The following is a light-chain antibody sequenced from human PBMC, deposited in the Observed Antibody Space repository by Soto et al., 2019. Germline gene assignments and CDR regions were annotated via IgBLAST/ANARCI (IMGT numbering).Light chain of an antibody. CDR1: QSLLRSNGYVY. CDR2: LGS. Sequence: DVVLTQSPLSLPVTPGEPASISCRSSQSLLRSNGYVYLDWYLQKPGQSPQVLTYLGSNRAAGDPDRFSSSVSGPDFTLKISEVDAEDFGVYYCVQALQTPRTFGQGTKLEIK. CDR3: VQALQTPRT. V-gene: IGKV2-28*01. J-gene: IGKJ2*01.